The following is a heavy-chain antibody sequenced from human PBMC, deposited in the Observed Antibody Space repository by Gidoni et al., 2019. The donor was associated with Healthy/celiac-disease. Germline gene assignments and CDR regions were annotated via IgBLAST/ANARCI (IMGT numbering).Heavy chain of an antibody. D-gene: IGHD6-19*01. J-gene: IGHJ3*02. CDR3: TTGADDAFDI. CDR1: GFTFSNAW. Sequence: EVQLVESGGGLVKPGGSLRLSCAASGFTFSNAWMSWVRQAPGKGLEGVGRIKSKTDGGTTDYAEPVKGRFTISRDDSKNTLYLKMNSLKTEDTAVYYCTTGADDAFDIWGQGTMVTVSS. V-gene: IGHV3-15*01. CDR2: IKSKTDGGTT.